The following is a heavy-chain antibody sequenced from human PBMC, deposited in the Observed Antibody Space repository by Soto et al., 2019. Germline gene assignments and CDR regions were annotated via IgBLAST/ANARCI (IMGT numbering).Heavy chain of an antibody. V-gene: IGHV1-18*01. CDR1: GYTFTSYG. Sequence: QVRLVQSGAEVKRPGASVKVSCRASGYTFTSYGINWVRQAPGRGLEWMGWISAYNGDTNYAQSFQGRVTMTTDTSTSTVYMDLRSLRTDDTAVYYCAVAPAAPDYWGQGTLVTVSS. D-gene: IGHD2-2*01. CDR3: AVAPAAPDY. CDR2: ISAYNGDT. J-gene: IGHJ4*02.